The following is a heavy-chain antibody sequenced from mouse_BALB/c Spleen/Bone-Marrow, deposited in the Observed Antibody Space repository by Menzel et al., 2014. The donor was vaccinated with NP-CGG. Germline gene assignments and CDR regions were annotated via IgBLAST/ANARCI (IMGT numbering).Heavy chain of an antibody. D-gene: IGHD2-3*01. CDR1: GYTFTSYY. CDR2: INPSNGGT. Sequence: VQRVESVAELEKPGASVKLSCKASGYTFTSYYMYWVKQRPGQGLEWIGEINPSNGGTNYNEKFKGKATFTADTSSNTAYMQLSSLTSEDSAVYYCARRGYDGYHWSQGTTLTASS. J-gene: IGHJ2*01. V-gene: IGHV1-53*01. CDR3: ARRGYDGYH.